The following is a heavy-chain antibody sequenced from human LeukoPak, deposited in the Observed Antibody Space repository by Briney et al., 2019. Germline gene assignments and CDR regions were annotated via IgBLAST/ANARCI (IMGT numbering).Heavy chain of an antibody. J-gene: IGHJ4*02. D-gene: IGHD1-26*01. CDR1: RFTFSSYG. V-gene: IGHV3-33*01. Sequence: GGSLRLSCKASRFTFSSYGMHWVRQAPGKGLEWVAVIWYDGSNKYYADSVKGRFTISRDNSKNTLYLQMNSLRAEDTAVYYCARDDSGSYRGQFDYWGQGTLVTDSS. CDR2: IWYDGSNK. CDR3: ARDDSGSYRGQFDY.